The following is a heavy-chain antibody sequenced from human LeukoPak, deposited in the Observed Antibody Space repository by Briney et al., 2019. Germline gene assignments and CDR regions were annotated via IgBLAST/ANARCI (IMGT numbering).Heavy chain of an antibody. Sequence: ASVKVSCKASGYTFTSYDINWVRQATGQGLEWMGWMNPNSGNTGYAQKFQGRVTMTRNTSISTAYMELSSLRSEDTAVYYCARGLGGRSYYDILTGYYRPYGMDVWGQGTTVTVSS. CDR1: GYTFTSYD. V-gene: IGHV1-8*01. J-gene: IGHJ6*02. CDR2: MNPNSGNT. D-gene: IGHD3-9*01. CDR3: ARGLGGRSYYDILTGYYRPYGMDV.